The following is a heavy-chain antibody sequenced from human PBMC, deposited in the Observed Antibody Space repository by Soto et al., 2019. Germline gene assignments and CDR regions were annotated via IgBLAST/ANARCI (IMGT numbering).Heavy chain of an antibody. CDR3: VRLPYGSGTQVDY. J-gene: IGHJ4*02. D-gene: IGHD3-10*01. CDR2: IYPGDSDT. V-gene: IGHV5-51*03. CDR1: GYNFTNYW. Sequence: QLEQSGAEVKKPGESLKISCKTSGYNFTNYWIGWVRQMPGKGLEWMGIIYPGDSDTRYSQSFQGQVTISAAKSISTGYLQWRRLKASDPAMYYCVRLPYGSGTQVDYWGQGTLVTVSS.